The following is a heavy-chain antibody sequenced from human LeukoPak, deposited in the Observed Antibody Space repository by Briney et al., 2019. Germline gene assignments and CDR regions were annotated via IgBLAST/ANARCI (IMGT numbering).Heavy chain of an antibody. CDR3: ARLGGQYQGFDY. J-gene: IGHJ4*02. V-gene: IGHV4-39*01. CDR1: GSSISSSSYY. CDR2: IYYSGST. D-gene: IGHD2-2*01. Sequence: SETLSLTCTVSGSSISSSSYYWGWIRQPPGKGLEWIGSIYYSGSTYYNPSLKSRVTISVDTSKNQFSLKLSSVTAADTAVYYCARLGGQYQGFDYWGQGTLVTVSS.